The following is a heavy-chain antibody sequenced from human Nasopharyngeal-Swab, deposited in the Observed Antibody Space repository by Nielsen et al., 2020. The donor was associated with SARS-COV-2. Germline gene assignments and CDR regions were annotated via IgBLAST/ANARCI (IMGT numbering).Heavy chain of an antibody. CDR3: VRDGAAKGFDY. J-gene: IGHJ4*02. CDR1: GFTFSSYW. CDR2: IDSDGSGT. Sequence: GESLKISCAASGFTFSSYWIHRVRQAPGKGLVWVSRIDSDGSGTTYADSVKGRFTTTRDNAKNTVYLQMNSLRVDDTAVYYCVRDGAAKGFDYWGQGTLVTVSS. D-gene: IGHD1-26*01. V-gene: IGHV3-74*01.